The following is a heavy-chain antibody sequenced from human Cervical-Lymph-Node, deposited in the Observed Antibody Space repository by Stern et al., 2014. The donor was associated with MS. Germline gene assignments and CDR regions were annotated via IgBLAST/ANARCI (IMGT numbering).Heavy chain of an antibody. CDR3: ARRLGYNDGFDI. V-gene: IGHV1-69*01. CDR2: IIHMSGTP. J-gene: IGHJ3*02. D-gene: IGHD1-1*01. Sequence: QMKLVQSGAEGKKPGSSVKVSCKASGYSFRMDAMTWGRQAPGQGLEWMGEIIHMSGTPKYAPRFQGRVTVTADEATTTAYMEVSSLRSDDTAVYYCARRLGYNDGFDIWGQGTMVSVSS. CDR1: GYSFRMDA.